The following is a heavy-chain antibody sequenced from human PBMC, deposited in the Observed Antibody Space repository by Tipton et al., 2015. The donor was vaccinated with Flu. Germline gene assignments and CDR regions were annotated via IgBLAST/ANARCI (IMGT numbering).Heavy chain of an antibody. Sequence: SLRLSCAASGFTFSDYYMSWIRQAPGKGLEWVSYISSSGSTIYYADSVKGRFTISRDNAKNSLYLQMNSLRAEDTAVYYCARGGGYDSSGYPSYYYGMDVWGQGTTVTVSS. J-gene: IGHJ6*02. V-gene: IGHV3-11*04. CDR2: ISSSGSTI. CDR3: ARGGGYDSSGYPSYYYGMDV. CDR1: GFTFSDYY. D-gene: IGHD3-22*01.